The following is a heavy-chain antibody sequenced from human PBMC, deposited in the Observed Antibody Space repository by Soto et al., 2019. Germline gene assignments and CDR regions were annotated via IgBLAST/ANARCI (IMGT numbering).Heavy chain of an antibody. V-gene: IGHV4-34*01. CDR3: TRGRVGTSSFDP. CDR2: INHSGSS. J-gene: IGHJ5*02. Sequence: SETLSLTCAVYGGSFSGYYWSWIRQPPGKGLEWIGEINHSGSSNYSPSLKSRVTISVDTYQNQFSLKLSSVTAADTAVYYCTRGRVGTSSFDPWGQGTLVTVS. D-gene: IGHD2-2*01. CDR1: GGSFSGYY.